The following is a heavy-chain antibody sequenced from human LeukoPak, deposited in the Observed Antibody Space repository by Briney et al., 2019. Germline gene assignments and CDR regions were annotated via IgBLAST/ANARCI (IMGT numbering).Heavy chain of an antibody. CDR2: IKSKTDSATT. CDR3: TTAYLRVATILFDY. D-gene: IGHD5-12*01. CDR1: GVTFCTYC. Sequence: PGGSPRLSSAASGVTFCTYCTNGVRHATPKGREWGGRIKSKTDSATTDYAATVTGRFTISRDDSKNTLYLQMNSLKTADTAVYYCTTAYLRVATILFDYWGQGTLVTVSS. J-gene: IGHJ4*02. V-gene: IGHV3-15*01.